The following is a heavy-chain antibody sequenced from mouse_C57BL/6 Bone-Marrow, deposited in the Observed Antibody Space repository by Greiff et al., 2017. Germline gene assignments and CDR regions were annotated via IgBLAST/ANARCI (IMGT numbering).Heavy chain of an antibody. Sequence: VQLQQSGAELVRPGASVTLSCKASGYTFTDYEMNWVKQTPVHGLEWIGAIDPETGGTAYNQKFKGKAILTADKSSSTAYMELRSLTSEDSAVYYWTRWGGYYLDYWGQGTTLTVSS. D-gene: IGHD1-1*02. J-gene: IGHJ2*01. CDR1: GYTFTDYE. CDR3: TRWGGYYLDY. V-gene: IGHV1-15*01. CDR2: IDPETGGT.